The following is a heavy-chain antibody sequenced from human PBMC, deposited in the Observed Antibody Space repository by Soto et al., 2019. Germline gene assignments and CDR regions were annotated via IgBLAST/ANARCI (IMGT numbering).Heavy chain of an antibody. D-gene: IGHD3-22*01. J-gene: IGHJ4*02. V-gene: IGHV1-69*13. Sequence: SVKVSCKASGGTFSRYAISWVRQAPGQGLEWMGGIIPIFGTANYAQKFQGRLSITADESTSTVYMQLSSLRSEDTAVYYCARQFHYDSSGYYFDYWGQGTLVTVSS. CDR3: ARQFHYDSSGYYFDY. CDR1: GGTFSRYA. CDR2: IIPIFGTA.